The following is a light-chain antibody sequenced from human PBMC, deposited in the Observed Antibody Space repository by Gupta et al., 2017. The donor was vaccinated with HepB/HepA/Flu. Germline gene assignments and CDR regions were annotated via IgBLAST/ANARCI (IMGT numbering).Light chain of an antibody. CDR3: QQRSDWNRMYT. CDR2: DAS. CDR1: HNIGNF. Sequence: EVVLTQSPATLSLSPGERATLSCRASHNIGNFLAWYQQKPGQTPRLLIYDASNRDTDIPARVRGTGSGTDLSLTISSLEPEDFAIDYCQQRSDWNRMYTFGQGTKLEIK. V-gene: IGKV3-11*01. J-gene: IGKJ2*01.